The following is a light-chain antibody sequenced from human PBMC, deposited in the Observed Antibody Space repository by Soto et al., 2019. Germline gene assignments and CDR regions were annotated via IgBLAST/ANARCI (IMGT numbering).Light chain of an antibody. V-gene: IGLV1-44*01. CDR2: TNN. Sequence: QSVLTQPPSASGTPGQRVTISCSGSSSNIGSHTVNWYQQLPGTAPKLLIYTNNQRPSGVPDRFSGSKSGTSASLAISGLQSADEADYYCAAWDDSLNGLLFGGGTKLTVL. CDR3: AAWDDSLNGLL. J-gene: IGLJ2*01. CDR1: SSNIGSHT.